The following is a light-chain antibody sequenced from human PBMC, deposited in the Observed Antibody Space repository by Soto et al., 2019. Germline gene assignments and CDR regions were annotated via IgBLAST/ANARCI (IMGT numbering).Light chain of an antibody. CDR2: DAS. CDR3: QQYYRSSIT. Sequence: EIQMTQSPSTLSASVGDRVTITCRASQSLNNYLAWYQQKPGKAPKXLIYDASTLERGVPSRFRGTGSGTEFTLTISSLQPDDFATYYCQQYYRSSITFGQGTRLEIK. V-gene: IGKV1-5*01. J-gene: IGKJ5*01. CDR1: QSLNNY.